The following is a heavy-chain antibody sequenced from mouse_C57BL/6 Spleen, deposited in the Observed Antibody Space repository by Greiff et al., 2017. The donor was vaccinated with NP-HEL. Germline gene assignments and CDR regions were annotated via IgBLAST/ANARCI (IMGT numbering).Heavy chain of an antibody. CDR3: ARDRDGYYGRYFDV. V-gene: IGHV7-1*01. Sequence: EVMLVESGGGLVQSGRSLRLSCATSGFTFSDFYMEWVRQAPGKGLEWIAASRNKANDYTTEYSASVKGRFIVSRDTSQSILYLQMNALRAEDTAIYYCARDRDGYYGRYFDVWGTGTTVTVSS. D-gene: IGHD2-3*01. J-gene: IGHJ1*03. CDR1: GFTFSDFY. CDR2: SRNKANDYTT.